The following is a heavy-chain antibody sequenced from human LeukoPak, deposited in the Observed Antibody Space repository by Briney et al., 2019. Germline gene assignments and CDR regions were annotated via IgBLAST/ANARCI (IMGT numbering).Heavy chain of an antibody. Sequence: PGGSLRLSCAASGFTFSSHEINWVRQAPGKRLEWVSYISSSGSTIYYADSVKGRFTISRDNAKNSLYLQMNSLRGEDTAVYYCARDMGYCSSSNCYTYYLDYWGQGTLVTVSS. J-gene: IGHJ4*02. CDR2: ISSSGSTI. CDR3: ARDMGYCSSSNCYTYYLDY. D-gene: IGHD2-2*01. CDR1: GFTFSSHE. V-gene: IGHV3-48*03.